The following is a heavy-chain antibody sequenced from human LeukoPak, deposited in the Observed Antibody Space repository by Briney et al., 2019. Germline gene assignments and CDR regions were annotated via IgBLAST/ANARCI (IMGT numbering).Heavy chain of an antibody. V-gene: IGHV4-30-4*01. CDR1: GGSISTADYY. CDR2: IYYSGST. D-gene: IGHD2-15*01. CDR3: ARDSAYCSGIDCSLDY. J-gene: IGHJ4*02. Sequence: PSETLSLTCTVSGGSISTADYYWSWLRQPPGKGLEWIGYIYYSGSTYYNPSLKSRITISIDTSKNQFSLKLSSVTAADTAVYYCARDSAYCSGIDCSLDYWGQGTLITVSS.